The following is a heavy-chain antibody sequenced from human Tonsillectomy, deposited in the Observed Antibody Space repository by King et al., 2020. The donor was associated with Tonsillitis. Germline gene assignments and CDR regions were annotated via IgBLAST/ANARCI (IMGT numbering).Heavy chain of an antibody. CDR2: IIPMIDIA. D-gene: IGHD3-9*01. J-gene: IGHJ3*02. V-gene: IGHV1-69*09. CDR1: GGTFSSYI. CDR3: ASRDSLRYDDDAFDI. Sequence: QLVQSGAEVKKPGSSVKVSCKASGGTFSSYIINWVRQAPGQGLEWMGRIIPMIDIAKYAQKFQGRVTITADKSTSTAYMELSSLRSEDTAVYYCASRDSLRYDDDAFDIWGQGTVVTVSS.